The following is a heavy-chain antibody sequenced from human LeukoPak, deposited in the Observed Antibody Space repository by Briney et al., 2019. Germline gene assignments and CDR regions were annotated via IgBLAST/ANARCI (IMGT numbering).Heavy chain of an antibody. Sequence: PSETLSLTCTVSGGSISSGDYYWSWIRQPPGKGLEWIGYIYYSGSTYYNPSLKSRVTISVDTSKNQFSLKLSSVTAADTAVYYCARAGGGNSCFDYWGQGTLVTVSS. J-gene: IGHJ4*02. CDR1: GGSISSGDYY. D-gene: IGHD4-23*01. CDR3: ARAGGGNSCFDY. CDR2: IYYSGST. V-gene: IGHV4-30-4*08.